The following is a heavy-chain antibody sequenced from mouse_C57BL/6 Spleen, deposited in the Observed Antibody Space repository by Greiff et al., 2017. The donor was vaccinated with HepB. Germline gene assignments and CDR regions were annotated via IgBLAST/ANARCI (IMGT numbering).Heavy chain of an antibody. CDR3: ARGAPYGSSSHYFDY. CDR2: INPGSGGT. V-gene: IGHV1-54*01. D-gene: IGHD1-1*01. Sequence: VQRVESGAELVRPGTSVKVSCKASGYAFTNYLIEWVKQRPGQGLEWIGVINPGSGGTNYNEKFKGKATLTADKSSSTAYMQLSSLTSEDSAVYFCARGAPYGSSSHYFDYWGQGTTLTVSS. CDR1: GYAFTNYL. J-gene: IGHJ2*01.